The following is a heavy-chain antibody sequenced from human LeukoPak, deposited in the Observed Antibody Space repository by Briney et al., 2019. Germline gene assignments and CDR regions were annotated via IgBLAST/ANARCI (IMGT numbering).Heavy chain of an antibody. D-gene: IGHD6-13*01. CDR2: IDYSESP. V-gene: IGHV4-59*12. J-gene: IGHJ6*03. CDR3: ARASRDGSWYSAYYYYSYTDV. Sequence: SETLSLTCTVSGVSISSYYWSWLRQPPGKGLEWSGNIDYSESPNYNLSLKTSVPISVDVSKNQFPLKLSSAPPAVASVYFCARASRDGSWYSAYYYYSYTDVWGKGTTLTVSS. CDR1: GVSISSYY.